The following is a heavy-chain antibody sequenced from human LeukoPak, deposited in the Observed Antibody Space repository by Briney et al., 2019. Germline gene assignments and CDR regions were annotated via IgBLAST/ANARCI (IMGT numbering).Heavy chain of an antibody. CDR3: ARVGTGYCSGGSCSNWFDP. D-gene: IGHD2-15*01. CDR1: GYTFTGYY. J-gene: IGHJ5*02. CDR2: INPNSGGT. Sequence: GASVKVSCKASGYTFTGYYMRWVRQAPGQGLEWMGRINPNSGGTKYAQKFEGRVTMTRDTSISTAYMELSRLRSDDTAVYYCARVGTGYCSGGSCSNWFDPWGQGTLVTVSS. V-gene: IGHV1-2*06.